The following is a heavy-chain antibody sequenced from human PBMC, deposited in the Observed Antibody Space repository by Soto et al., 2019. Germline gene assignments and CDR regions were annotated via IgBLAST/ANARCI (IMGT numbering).Heavy chain of an antibody. V-gene: IGHV4-31*01. CDR3: ARAPAL. J-gene: IGHJ4*02. CDR2: IYNGGST. CDR1: GGSISSGGYY. Sequence: QVQLQESGPGLVKPSQTLSLTCTVSGGSISSGGYYWSWIRQHPGKGLGWIGYIYNGGSTYYNPSRQSTVTITAATSEKQFSLKLSSVTAADPAVYYGARAPALWGQGTLAPVSS.